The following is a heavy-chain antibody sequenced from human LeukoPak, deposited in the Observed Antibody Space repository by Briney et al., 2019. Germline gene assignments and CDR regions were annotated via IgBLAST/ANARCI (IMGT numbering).Heavy chain of an antibody. V-gene: IGHV4-4*07. D-gene: IGHD2-8*02. CDR3: ARVVVLDYAWYEAY. Sequence: PSETLSLTCTVSGGSISDYHWSWIRLSAGKGLELIGRIYTSGSTNYNPSLKSRVTMSVDTSKNQLSLKLSSVTAADTAVYYRARVVVLDYAWYEAYWGQGTQVTVSS. CDR1: GGSISDYH. CDR2: IYTSGST. J-gene: IGHJ4*02.